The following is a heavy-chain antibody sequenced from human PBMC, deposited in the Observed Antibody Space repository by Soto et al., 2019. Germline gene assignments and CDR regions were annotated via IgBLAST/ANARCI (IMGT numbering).Heavy chain of an antibody. CDR1: GYSFTSYW. D-gene: IGHD2-2*01. CDR2: IYPGDSDT. J-gene: IGHJ6*02. V-gene: IGHV5-51*01. CDR3: ARQSCSSTSCYLGGMDV. Sequence: GESLKISCKGSGYSFTSYWIGWVRQMPGKGLEWMGIIYPGDSDTRYSPSFQGQVTISADKSISTAYLQWSSLKASDTAMYYCARQSCSSTSCYLGGMDVWGQGTTVTVSS.